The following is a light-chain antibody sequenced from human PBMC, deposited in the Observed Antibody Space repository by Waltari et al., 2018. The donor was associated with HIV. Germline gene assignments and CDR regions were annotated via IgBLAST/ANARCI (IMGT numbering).Light chain of an antibody. V-gene: IGLV3-21*02. CDR1: NIGKKS. CDR2: NDD. CDR3: RGWDRSGDPWV. Sequence: SYVLTQPPSVSVAPGQTARITCGGINIGKKSVHWYHPKPGQAPVLVIYNDDDRPSGIPERFSGSNSGNTATLTISKVEVGDEADYYCRGWDRSGDPWVFGGGTRVTVL. J-gene: IGLJ3*02.